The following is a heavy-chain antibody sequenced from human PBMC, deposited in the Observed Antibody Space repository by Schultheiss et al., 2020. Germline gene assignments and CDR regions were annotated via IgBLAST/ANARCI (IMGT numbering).Heavy chain of an antibody. CDR1: GFTFSSYA. V-gene: IGHV3-23*01. J-gene: IGHJ3*02. Sequence: GGSLRLSCAASGFTFSSYAMSWVRQAPGKGLEWVSVISGSGGSTYYADSVKGRFTISRDNSKNTLYLQVNSLRAEDSAVYYCAKGVAYLDAFDIWGLGTMVNVSS. CDR3: AKGVAYLDAFDI. CDR2: ISGSGGST.